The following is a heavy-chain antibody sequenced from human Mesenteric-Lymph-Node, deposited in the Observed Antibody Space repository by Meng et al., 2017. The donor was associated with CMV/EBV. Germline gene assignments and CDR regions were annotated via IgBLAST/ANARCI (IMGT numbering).Heavy chain of an antibody. CDR1: GFTFSSYW. CDR2: MSYDGSKT. D-gene: IGHD3-3*01. CDR3: ARDLNRGPFHITIYGVVIIPAYCDY. J-gene: IGHJ4*02. Sequence: GGSLRLSCAASGFTFSSYWMSWVRQAPGKGLEWVAVMSYDGSKTYYTDSVKGRFTISRDNSKNTVYLQMDSLRPEDTAVYYCARDLNRGPFHITIYGVVIIPAYCDYWGQGTLVTVSS. V-gene: IGHV3-30*03.